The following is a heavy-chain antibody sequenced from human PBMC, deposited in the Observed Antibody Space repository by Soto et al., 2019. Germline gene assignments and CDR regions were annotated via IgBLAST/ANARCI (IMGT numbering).Heavy chain of an antibody. D-gene: IGHD3-22*01. J-gene: IGHJ4*02. Sequence: QVQLQQWGAGLLKPSETLSLTCAVYGGSFSGYYWSWIRQPPGKGLEWIGEINHSGSINYNPSLKSRVTISVDTSKNQFSLKLSSVTAADTAVYYCARGRGYYYDSSGYYWRAIKYYFDYWGQGTLVTVSS. CDR1: GGSFSGYY. V-gene: IGHV4-34*01. CDR3: ARGRGYYYDSSGYYWRAIKYYFDY. CDR2: INHSGSI.